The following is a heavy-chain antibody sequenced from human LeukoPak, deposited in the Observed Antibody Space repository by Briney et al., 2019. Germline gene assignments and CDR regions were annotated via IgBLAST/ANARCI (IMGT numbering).Heavy chain of an antibody. CDR3: ARDPHGGSGSDPHDAFDI. CDR1: GFTFSRYW. J-gene: IGHJ3*02. CDR2: IKYDGSKT. D-gene: IGHD1-26*01. V-gene: IGHV3-74*01. Sequence: GGSLRLSCAASGFTFSRYWMHWVRQAPGKGLVWVSRIKYDGSKTSYADFVKGRFTISRDNAKNTSYLQMNSLRAEDAAVYYCARDPHGGSGSDPHDAFDIWGQGTMVTVSS.